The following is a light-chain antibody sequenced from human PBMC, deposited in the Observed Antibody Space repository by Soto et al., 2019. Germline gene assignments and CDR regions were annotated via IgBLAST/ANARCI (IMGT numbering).Light chain of an antibody. Sequence: SALTQSAPVSGSPGQSITISCTGTSSDVGGYNYVSWYQHHPGKAPKLMIYDVNNRPSGVSNRFSGSKSGNTASLTISGLQAEDEADYYCSSYTTSSTYVFGSGTKVTVL. CDR2: DVN. CDR1: SSDVGGYNY. CDR3: SSYTTSSTYV. V-gene: IGLV2-14*03. J-gene: IGLJ1*01.